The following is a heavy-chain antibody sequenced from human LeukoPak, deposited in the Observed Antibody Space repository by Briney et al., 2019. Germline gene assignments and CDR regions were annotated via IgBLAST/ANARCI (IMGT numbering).Heavy chain of an antibody. CDR3: AKRRSGVVADAPDFDY. J-gene: IGHJ4*02. CDR1: GFTFSNFA. D-gene: IGHD2-2*01. Sequence: GGSLRLSCAASGFTFSNFAMSWVRQAPGKGLEWVSAIGGGGASTYYADSVRGRFTISRDNSKNTLSLQMNSLRAEDTAVYYCAKRRSGVVADAPDFDYWGQGTLVTVSS. CDR2: IGGGGAST. V-gene: IGHV3-23*01.